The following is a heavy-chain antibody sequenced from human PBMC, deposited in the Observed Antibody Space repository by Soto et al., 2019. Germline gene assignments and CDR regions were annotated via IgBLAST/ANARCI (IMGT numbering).Heavy chain of an antibody. Sequence: FGPTLVNPTESLTLTCTFSGFSLSTSTLCVTWIRQPPGKALEWLALIDWNNLKFCTASLKSRRTCSNGTSRNPVVLTETNEHHVLTPTYSPARVMGGATFHWNYSDYCGQVALVTV. CDR2: IDWNNLK. CDR3: ARVMGGATFHWNYSDY. CDR1: GFSLSTSTLC. D-gene: IGHD1-26*01. V-gene: IGHV2-70*01. J-gene: IGHJ4*02.